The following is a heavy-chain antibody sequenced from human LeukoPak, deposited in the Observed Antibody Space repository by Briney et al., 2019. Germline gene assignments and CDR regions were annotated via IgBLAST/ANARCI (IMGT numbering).Heavy chain of an antibody. CDR2: ISSSGLNT. Sequence: PGGSLRLSCAASGFNFGDAAMTWVRQVPGKGLQWVSLISSSGLNTYYAGSVKGRFALPRDNSKNTLDLQMNSLRADDTAVYYCVKDIQCSYWGQGTPVIVSS. V-gene: IGHV3-23*01. CDR3: VKDIQCSY. CDR1: GFNFGDAA. D-gene: IGHD2-21*01. J-gene: IGHJ4*02.